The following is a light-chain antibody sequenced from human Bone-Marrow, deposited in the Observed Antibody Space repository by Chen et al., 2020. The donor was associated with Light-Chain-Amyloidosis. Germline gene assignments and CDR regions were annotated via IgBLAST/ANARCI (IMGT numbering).Light chain of an antibody. CDR3: SSYTITNTLV. CDR1: SSDVGGDNH. J-gene: IGLJ1*01. Sequence: QSALTQPASVSGSPGHSITIPCPGTSSDVGGDNHVSWYQQHPDKAPKLMIYEVTNRPSWVPDRFSGSKSDNTASLTISGLQTEDEADYFCSSYTITNTLVFGSGTRVTVL. V-gene: IGLV2-14*01. CDR2: EVT.